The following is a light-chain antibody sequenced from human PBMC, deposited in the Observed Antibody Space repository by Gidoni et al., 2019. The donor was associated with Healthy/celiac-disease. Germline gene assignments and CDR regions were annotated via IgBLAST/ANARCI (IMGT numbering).Light chain of an antibody. J-gene: IGKJ2*01. CDR1: QSVSSN. CDR3: QQYNNWPPYT. CDR2: GAS. Sequence: EIVMTQSPATLSVPPGERATLPCRASQSVSSNLAWYQQKPGQAPRLLIYGASTRATGIPARFSGSGSGTEFTLTISSLQSEEFAVYYCQQYNNWPPYTFGQGTKLEIK. V-gene: IGKV3-15*01.